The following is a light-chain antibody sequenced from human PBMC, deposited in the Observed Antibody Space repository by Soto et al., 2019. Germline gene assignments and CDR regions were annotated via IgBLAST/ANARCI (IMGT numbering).Light chain of an antibody. J-gene: IGLJ3*02. CDR2: EVT. V-gene: IGLV2-14*01. CDR3: SSHAGSNNLV. CDR1: SSDVGGYNY. Sequence: QSALTQPASVSGSPGQSITISCTGTSSDVGGYNYVSWYQHHPGKAPKLIIYEVTNRPSGVSNRFSGSKSGNTASLTVSGLQAEDEADYYCSSHAGSNNLVFGGGTKVTVL.